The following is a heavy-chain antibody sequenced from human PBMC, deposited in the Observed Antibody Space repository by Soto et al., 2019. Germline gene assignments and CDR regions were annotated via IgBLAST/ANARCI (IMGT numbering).Heavy chain of an antibody. Sequence: SGPTLVNPTQTLTLTYTFSAFSLSTSGMCVSWIRQPPGKALEWLALIDWDDDKYYSTSLKTRLTISKDTSKNQVVLTMTNMDPVDTATYYCARAPWYSVNNWFDPWGQGTLVTVSS. CDR3: ARAPWYSVNNWFDP. CDR1: AFSLSTSGMC. V-gene: IGHV2-70*01. CDR2: IDWDDDK. J-gene: IGHJ5*02. D-gene: IGHD6-13*01.